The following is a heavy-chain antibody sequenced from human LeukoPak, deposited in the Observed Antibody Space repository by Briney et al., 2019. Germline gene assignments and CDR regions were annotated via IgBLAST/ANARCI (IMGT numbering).Heavy chain of an antibody. CDR1: GDSVSSNSAA. CDR3: ARIVPAGDWYFDL. Sequence: SQTLSLTCAISGDSVSSNSAAWNWIRQSPSRGLEWLGRTYYRSKWYSDYAPSVKSRITIDADTSKNQFSLQLSPVTPEDTAVYYCARIVPAGDWYFDLWGRGTLVIVSS. D-gene: IGHD2-2*01. V-gene: IGHV6-1*01. J-gene: IGHJ2*01. CDR2: TYYRSKWYS.